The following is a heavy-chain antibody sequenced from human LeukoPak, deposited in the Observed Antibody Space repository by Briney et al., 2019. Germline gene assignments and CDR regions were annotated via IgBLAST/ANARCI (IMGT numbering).Heavy chain of an antibody. CDR1: GFTFSSYA. Sequence: GGSLRLSCAASGFTFSSYAMSWVRQAPGRGLEWVSVISGNGGSIYYADSVKGRFTISRDNSKNTLYLQMNSLRAEDTAVYYCVGFIVATINFDYWGQGTLVTVSS. D-gene: IGHD5-12*01. J-gene: IGHJ4*02. CDR3: VGFIVATINFDY. CDR2: ISGNGGSI. V-gene: IGHV3-23*01.